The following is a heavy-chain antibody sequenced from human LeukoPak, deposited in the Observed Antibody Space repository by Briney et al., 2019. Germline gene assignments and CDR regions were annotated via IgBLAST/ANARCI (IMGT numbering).Heavy chain of an antibody. V-gene: IGHV1-69*05. Sequence: ASVKVSCKASGGTFSSYAISWVRQAPGQGLEWMGGIIPIFGTANYAQKFQGRVTITTDESTSTAYMELSSLRSEDTAVYYCARTFSFPGFYDSSGYLDYWGQGTLVTVSS. J-gene: IGHJ4*02. CDR3: ARTFSFPGFYDSSGYLDY. CDR1: GGTFSSYA. CDR2: IIPIFGTA. D-gene: IGHD3-22*01.